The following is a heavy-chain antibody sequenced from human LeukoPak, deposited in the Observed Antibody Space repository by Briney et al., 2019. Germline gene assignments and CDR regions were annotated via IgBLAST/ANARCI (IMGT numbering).Heavy chain of an antibody. CDR3: ANEGPNFDY. V-gene: IGHV3-74*01. J-gene: IGHJ4*02. Sequence: GGSLRLSCVASGFTFSSYWMHWVRQDPRKGLVWVSRINGDGRNINYADSVRGRFTISRDNAKNTLYLQMNTLRVEDTAVYYCANEGPNFDYWGQGTLVTVSS. D-gene: IGHD2-8*01. CDR2: INGDGRNI. CDR1: GFTFSSYW.